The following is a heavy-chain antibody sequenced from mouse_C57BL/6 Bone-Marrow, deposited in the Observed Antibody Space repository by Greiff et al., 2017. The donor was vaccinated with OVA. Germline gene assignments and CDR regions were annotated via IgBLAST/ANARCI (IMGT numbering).Heavy chain of an antibody. CDR1: GFNIKDYY. V-gene: IGHV14-1*01. CDR3: TNRNYYGSSYLDY. Sequence: VQLQQSGAELVRPGASVKLSCTASGFNIKDYYMHWVKQRPEQGLEWIGRIDPEDGDTEYAPKFQGKATMTADTSSNTAYLQLSSLTSEDTAVYYSTNRNYYGSSYLDYWGQGTTLTVSS. D-gene: IGHD1-1*01. CDR2: IDPEDGDT. J-gene: IGHJ2*01.